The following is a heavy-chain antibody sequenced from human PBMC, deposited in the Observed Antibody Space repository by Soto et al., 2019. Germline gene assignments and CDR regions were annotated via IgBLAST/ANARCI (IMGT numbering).Heavy chain of an antibody. Sequence: SQTLSLTCAVYGGSFSGYYWSWIRQPPGKGLEWIGEINHSGSTNYNPSLKSRVTISVDTSKNQFSLKLSSVTAADTAVYYCARSPLAVAGIEEWFDPWGQGTLVTVSS. J-gene: IGHJ5*02. CDR2: INHSGST. D-gene: IGHD6-19*01. V-gene: IGHV4-34*01. CDR1: GGSFSGYY. CDR3: ARSPLAVAGIEEWFDP.